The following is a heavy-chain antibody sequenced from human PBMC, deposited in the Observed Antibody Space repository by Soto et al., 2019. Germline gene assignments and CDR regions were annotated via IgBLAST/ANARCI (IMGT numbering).Heavy chain of an antibody. D-gene: IGHD5-18*01. J-gene: IGHJ6*02. CDR2: IIPILGTA. CDR1: GGTFSSYA. CDR3: ARIREGAWLPYYYGMDV. Sequence: ASVKVSCKASGGTFSSYAISWVRQAPGQGLEWMGGIIPILGTANYAQKFQGRVTITADESTSTAYMELSSLRSEDTAVYYCARIREGAWLPYYYGMDVWGQGTTVTVSS. V-gene: IGHV1-69*13.